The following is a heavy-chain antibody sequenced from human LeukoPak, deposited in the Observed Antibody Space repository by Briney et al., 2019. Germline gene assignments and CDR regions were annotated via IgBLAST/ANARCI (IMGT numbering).Heavy chain of an antibody. D-gene: IGHD3-22*01. CDR1: GFTLSSYW. V-gene: IGHV3-7*03. CDR3: AREGPHYYDTSGYVYWDRIGSY. CDR2: IKQDGSEK. J-gene: IGHJ4*02. Sequence: GGSLRLSCAASGFTLSSYWMSWVRQAPGKGLEWVANIKQDGSEKYYVDSVKGRFTISRDNAKNSLYLQMNSLRSDDTAVYYCAREGPHYYDTSGYVYWDRIGSYWGQGTLVTVSS.